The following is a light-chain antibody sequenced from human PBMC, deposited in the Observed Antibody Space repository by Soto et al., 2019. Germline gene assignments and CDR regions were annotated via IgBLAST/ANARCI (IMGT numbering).Light chain of an antibody. Sequence: QSVLTQSSSASASLGSSVKLTCILSSGHNTYIIAWLQQQPGKAPRFLMTLDRSGSYNRGSGVPDRFSGSSSGADRYLTISNLQFEDEGDYYCEPWYSNTHKVFGGGTKLTVL. J-gene: IGLJ3*02. CDR2: LDRSGSY. CDR3: EPWYSNTHKV. CDR1: SGHNTYI. V-gene: IGLV4-60*02.